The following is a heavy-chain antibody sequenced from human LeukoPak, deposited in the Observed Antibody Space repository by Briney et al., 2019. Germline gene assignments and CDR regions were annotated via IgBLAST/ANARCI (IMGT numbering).Heavy chain of an antibody. V-gene: IGHV3-30*18. CDR2: ISYDGSNK. CDR1: GFTFSSYG. Sequence: PGRSPRLSCAASGFTFSSYGMHWVRQAPGKGLEWVAVISYDGSNKYYADSVKGRFTISRDNSKNTLYLQMNSLRAEDTAVYYCAKESSSSWLDYWGQGTLVTVSS. D-gene: IGHD6-13*01. J-gene: IGHJ4*02. CDR3: AKESSSSWLDY.